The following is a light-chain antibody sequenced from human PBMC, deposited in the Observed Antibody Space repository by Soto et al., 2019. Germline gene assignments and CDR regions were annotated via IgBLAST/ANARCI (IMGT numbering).Light chain of an antibody. CDR2: LNSDGSH. CDR3: QTWGTGPFV. J-gene: IGLJ1*01. CDR1: SGHSSYA. Sequence: QAVVTQSPSASASLGASVKLTCTLSSGHSSYAIAWHQQQPEKGPRYLMKLNSDGSHSKGDGIPDRFSGSSSGAERYLTISRLQSEDEADYYCQTWGTGPFVFGTGTKVTVL. V-gene: IGLV4-69*01.